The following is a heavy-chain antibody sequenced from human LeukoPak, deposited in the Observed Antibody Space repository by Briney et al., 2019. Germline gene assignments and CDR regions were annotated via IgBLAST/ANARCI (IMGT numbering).Heavy chain of an antibody. J-gene: IGHJ3*02. CDR1: GFTFSDYY. V-gene: IGHV3-11*05. Sequence: KPGGSLRLSCAASGFTFSDYYMSWIRQTPGKGLEWVSYISSSSSYTDYADSVKGRFTISRDNAKNSLYLQMNSLRAEDTAVYYCVREPVKDIVVVVAAFFDIWGQGTMVTVSS. CDR3: VREPVKDIVVVVAAFFDI. D-gene: IGHD2-15*01. CDR2: ISSSSSYT.